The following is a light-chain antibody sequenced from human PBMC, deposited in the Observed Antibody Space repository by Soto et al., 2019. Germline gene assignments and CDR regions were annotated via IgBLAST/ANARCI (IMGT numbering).Light chain of an antibody. V-gene: IGKV3-11*01. Sequence: EIVLTQSPATLSLSPGARATLSCRARQSVSSYLAWYQQKPGQAPRLLIYDASNRATGIPARFSGSGSGTDFTLTISSLEPEDFAVYYCQQRSNWPPITFGQGTRLEI. CDR3: QQRSNWPPIT. J-gene: IGKJ5*01. CDR1: QSVSSY. CDR2: DAS.